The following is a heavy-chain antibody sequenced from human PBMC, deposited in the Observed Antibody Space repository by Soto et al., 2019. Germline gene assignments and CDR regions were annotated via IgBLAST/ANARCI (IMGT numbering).Heavy chain of an antibody. CDR2: IYYSGST. J-gene: IGHJ4*02. D-gene: IGHD6-13*01. CDR3: ARDLDSSCDRGPLGY. V-gene: IGHV4-31*03. Sequence: QVQLQESGPGLVKPSQTLSLTCTVSGGSINSGGYYWSWIRQHPGKGLEWIGYIYYSGSTYYNPSLKSRVTISVDTSKNQFSLKLSSVTAADTAVYYCARDLDSSCDRGPLGYWGQGTLVTVSS. CDR1: GGSINSGGYY.